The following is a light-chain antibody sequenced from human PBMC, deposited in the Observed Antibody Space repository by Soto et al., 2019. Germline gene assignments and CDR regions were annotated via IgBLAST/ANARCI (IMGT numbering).Light chain of an antibody. CDR2: DAS. J-gene: IGKJ2*01. V-gene: IGKV3-15*01. CDR1: QSVSSN. Sequence: EIVMTQSPATLSVSPGERATLSCRASQSVSSNLAWYQQKPGQAPRLLIYDASTRATCIPARFSGSGSGTEFTLTIRSLQSEDCAVYYCQQYNNWPPYTFGQGTKLEIK. CDR3: QQYNNWPPYT.